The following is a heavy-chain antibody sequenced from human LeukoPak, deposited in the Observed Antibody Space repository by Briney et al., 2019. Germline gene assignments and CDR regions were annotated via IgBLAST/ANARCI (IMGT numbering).Heavy chain of an antibody. D-gene: IGHD6-6*01. CDR2: ITYSGST. CDR1: GGSITSNSYY. J-gene: IGHJ4*02. CDR3: ARSAYSTSPIDY. Sequence: PSETLSLTCTVSGGSITSNSYYWGWIRQPPGKGLEWIGSITYSGSTYYNPSLKSRVTISVDTSKNQFSLKLNSVTAADTAAYYCARSAYSTSPIDYWGQGTLVTVSS. V-gene: IGHV4-39*07.